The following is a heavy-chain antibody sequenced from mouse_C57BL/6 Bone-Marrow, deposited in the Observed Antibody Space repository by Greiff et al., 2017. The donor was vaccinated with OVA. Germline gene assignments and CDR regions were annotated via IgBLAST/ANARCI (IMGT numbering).Heavy chain of an antibody. D-gene: IGHD2-3*01. J-gene: IGHJ4*01. CDR2: IDPSDSYT. CDR3: AKSILYDGYYNYAMDY. Sequence: QVQLQQPGAELVMPGASVKLSCKASGYTFTSYWMHWVKQRPGQGLEWIGEIDPSDSYTNYNQKFKGKSTLTVDKSSSTAYMQLSSLTSEDSAVYYSAKSILYDGYYNYAMDYWGQGTSVTVSS. CDR1: GYTFTSYW. V-gene: IGHV1-69*01.